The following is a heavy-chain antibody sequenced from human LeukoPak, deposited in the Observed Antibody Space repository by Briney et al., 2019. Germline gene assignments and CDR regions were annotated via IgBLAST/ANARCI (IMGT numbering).Heavy chain of an antibody. CDR1: GGSFSGYY. CDR2: INHSGST. Sequence: SETLSLTCAVYGGSFSGYYWSWIRQPPGKGLEWIGEINHSGSTNYNPSLKSRVTISVDTSKNQFSLKLSSVTAADAAVYYCARGPRYAYWGQGTLVTVSS. V-gene: IGHV4-34*01. D-gene: IGHD1-1*01. J-gene: IGHJ4*02. CDR3: ARGPRYAY.